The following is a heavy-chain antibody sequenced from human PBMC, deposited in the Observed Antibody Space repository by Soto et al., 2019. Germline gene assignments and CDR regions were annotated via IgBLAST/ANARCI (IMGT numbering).Heavy chain of an antibody. CDR3: ARVRNNNDKRLDV. V-gene: IGHV3-33*01. CDR1: GITLAAHG. CDR2: SWYDGKT. D-gene: IGHD2-8*01. Sequence: QEQLVESGGGMVHPGTSLRLSCVTSGITLAAHGRHWVRQAPGKGLEWVALSWYDGKTFYGDSVKGRFTISRDTSTVFLDMRSLRPDDTAVYFCARVRNNNDKRLDVWGQGTTVIVS. J-gene: IGHJ6*02.